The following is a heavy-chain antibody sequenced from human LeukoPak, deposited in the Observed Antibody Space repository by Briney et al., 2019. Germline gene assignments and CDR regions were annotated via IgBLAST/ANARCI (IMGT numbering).Heavy chain of an antibody. V-gene: IGHV4-31*03. J-gene: IGHJ4*02. CDR1: GGSISSGGYY. CDR3: ARANTIFGVDFDY. D-gene: IGHD3-3*01. CDR2: IYYSGST. Sequence: SETLSLTCTVSGGSISSGGYYWSWIRQHPGKSLEWIGYIYYSGSTYYNPSLKSRVTISVDTAKNQFSLKLSTVTAADTAVYYCARANTIFGVDFDYWGQGTLVTVSS.